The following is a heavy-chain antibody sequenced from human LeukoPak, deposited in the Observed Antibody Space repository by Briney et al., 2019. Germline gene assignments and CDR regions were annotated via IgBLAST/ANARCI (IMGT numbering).Heavy chain of an antibody. CDR1: GFTFSSYW. D-gene: IGHD3-16*01. J-gene: IGHJ4*02. V-gene: IGHV3-74*01. CDR2: INSDGSST. Sequence: GGSLRLSCAASGFTFSSYWMHWVRQAPGKGLVWVSRINSDGSSTSYADSVKGRFTISRDNAKNTLYLQMNSLRAEDTAVYYCAREVSLGGLRYWGQGTLVTVSS. CDR3: AREVSLGGLRY.